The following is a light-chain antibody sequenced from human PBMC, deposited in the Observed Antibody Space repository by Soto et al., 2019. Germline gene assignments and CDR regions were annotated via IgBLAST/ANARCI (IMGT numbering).Light chain of an antibody. J-gene: IGLJ1*01. CDR1: SSDVGGYNY. CDR3: SSYTSSRAYV. CDR2: EVS. Sequence: QSVLTQPASVSGSRGQSITISCTGTSSDVGGYNYVSWYQQQSGKAPKLMIHEVSNRPSGVSSRFSGSKSGNTASLTISGLQAEDEADYYCSSYTSSRAYVFGIGTKVTVL. V-gene: IGLV2-14*01.